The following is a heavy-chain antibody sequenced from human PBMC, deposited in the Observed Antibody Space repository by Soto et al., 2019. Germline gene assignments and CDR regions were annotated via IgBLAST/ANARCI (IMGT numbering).Heavy chain of an antibody. V-gene: IGHV3-33*01. J-gene: IGHJ6*02. CDR1: GFTFNNYG. Sequence: ESGGGVVQPGRSLRLSCAASGFTFNNYGMHWVRQAPGKSLEWVAVIWNDGNGYYYANSVKGRFTISRDNSKNTLYLQMSSLRVEDTAVYYCARRQISPPTRGAASARGGMDVWGQGTTVTVSS. CDR2: IWNDGNGY. CDR3: ARRQISPPTRGAASARGGMDV. D-gene: IGHD6-13*01.